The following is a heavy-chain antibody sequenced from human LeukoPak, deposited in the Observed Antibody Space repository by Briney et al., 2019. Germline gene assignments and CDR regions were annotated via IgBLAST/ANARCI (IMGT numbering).Heavy chain of an antibody. Sequence: GTSLRLSCAASGFTFTSYGMHWVRQAPGKGLEWVALITYDGYYKYYSDSVKGRFTISSDTSKNTMYLQMNSLRAEDTAVYYCARDLSPVVRASPMGYWGQGTLVTISS. V-gene: IGHV3-30*03. CDR1: GFTFTSYG. CDR3: ARDLSPVVRASPMGY. D-gene: IGHD3-10*01. CDR2: ITYDGYYK. J-gene: IGHJ4*02.